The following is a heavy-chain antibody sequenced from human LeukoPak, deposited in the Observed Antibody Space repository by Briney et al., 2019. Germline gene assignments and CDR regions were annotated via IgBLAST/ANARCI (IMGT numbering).Heavy chain of an antibody. CDR2: IHDDGTT. Sequence: GGSLRLSCVSSGFSVSTSYISWVRQAPGKGLEWVSVIHDDGTTHYADSVKGRFTISRDNSKNTVFLQMTSLGAEDTAIYYCARVEGGTHFDYWGQGTLVSVSS. J-gene: IGHJ4*02. CDR3: ARVEGGTHFDY. D-gene: IGHD1-1*01. CDR1: GFSVSTSY. V-gene: IGHV3-53*01.